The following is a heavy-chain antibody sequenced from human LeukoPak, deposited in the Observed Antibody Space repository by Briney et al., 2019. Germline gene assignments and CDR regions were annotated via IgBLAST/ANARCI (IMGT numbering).Heavy chain of an antibody. Sequence: PGGSLRLSCAASGFTFSDYYMSWIRQAPGKGLEWVSYISRSSNYTNYADSVKGRFTISRDNAKNPLYLQMNSLRAEDTAVYYCAREYYDILTGYYLPDYWGQGTLVTVSS. CDR2: ISRSSNYT. V-gene: IGHV3-11*05. CDR3: AREYYDILTGYYLPDY. D-gene: IGHD3-9*01. J-gene: IGHJ4*02. CDR1: GFTFSDYY.